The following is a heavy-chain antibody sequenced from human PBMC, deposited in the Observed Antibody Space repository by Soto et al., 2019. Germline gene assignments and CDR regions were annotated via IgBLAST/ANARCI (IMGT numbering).Heavy chain of an antibody. CDR3: AKSDRGWFGPFDP. D-gene: IGHD3-16*01. CDR1: GFTFSSYA. J-gene: IGHJ5*02. CDR2: ISGSGGST. Sequence: EVQLLESGGGLVQPGGSLRLSCAASGFTFSSYAMGWVRQAPGKGLEWVSAISGSGGSTYYADSVKGRFTISRDNSKSTLYLQMNSLRAEDTAVYYCAKSDRGWFGPFDPWGQGTLVTVSS. V-gene: IGHV3-23*01.